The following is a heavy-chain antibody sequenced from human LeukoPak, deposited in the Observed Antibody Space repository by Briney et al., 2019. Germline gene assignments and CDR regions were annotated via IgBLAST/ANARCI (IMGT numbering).Heavy chain of an antibody. Sequence: ASVKVSCKASGYTFTGSYIHWVRQAPGQGLEWMGWINPNSGGTNYAQKFQGRVTMTRDTSISTAYMELSRLRSDDTAVYYCARRVTGITVAGTVAWFDPWGQGTLVTVPS. CDR1: GYTFTGSY. V-gene: IGHV1-2*02. J-gene: IGHJ5*02. CDR3: ARRVTGITVAGTVAWFDP. D-gene: IGHD6-19*01. CDR2: INPNSGGT.